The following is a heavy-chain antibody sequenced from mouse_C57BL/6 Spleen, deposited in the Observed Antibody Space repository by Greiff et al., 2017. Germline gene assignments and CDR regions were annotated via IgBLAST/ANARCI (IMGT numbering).Heavy chain of an antibody. V-gene: IGHV14-4*01. D-gene: IGHD1-1*01. CDR1: GFTIKDDY. Sequence: VQLQQSGAELVRPGASVKFSCTASGFTIKDDYMHWVKQSPEKGLEWFGWIDPENGDTEYASKVQGKATITANTYTNTAYLQLSSLTTKDTAVYYCTYYGSRFAYWGQGTLVTVSA. CDR3: TYYGSRFAY. J-gene: IGHJ3*01. CDR2: IDPENGDT.